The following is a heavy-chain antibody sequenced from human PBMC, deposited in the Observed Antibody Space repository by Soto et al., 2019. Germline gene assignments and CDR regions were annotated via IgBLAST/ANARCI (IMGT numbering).Heavy chain of an antibody. CDR1: GGSISSGDYY. CDR3: ARAGITGTDY. V-gene: IGHV4-30-4*01. J-gene: IGHJ4*02. Sequence: SETLSLTCTVSGGSISSGDYYWSWIRQPPGKGLEWIGYIYYSGSTYYDPSLKSRVTISVDTSKNQFSLKLSSVTAADTAVYYCARAGITGTDYWGQGTLVTVSS. CDR2: IYYSGST. D-gene: IGHD1-20*01.